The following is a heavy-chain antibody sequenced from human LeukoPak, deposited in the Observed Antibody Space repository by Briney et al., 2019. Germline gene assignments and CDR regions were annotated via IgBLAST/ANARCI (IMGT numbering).Heavy chain of an antibody. Sequence: SETLSLTCTVSGGSISSYYWSWIRQPPGKGLEWIGYIYYSGSTNYNPSLKSRVTISVDTSKNQFSLKLSSVTAADTAVYYCAREANCSSTSCFQDGWFDPWGQGTLVTVSS. V-gene: IGHV4-59*12. J-gene: IGHJ5*02. CDR2: IYYSGST. D-gene: IGHD2-2*01. CDR1: GGSISSYY. CDR3: AREANCSSTSCFQDGWFDP.